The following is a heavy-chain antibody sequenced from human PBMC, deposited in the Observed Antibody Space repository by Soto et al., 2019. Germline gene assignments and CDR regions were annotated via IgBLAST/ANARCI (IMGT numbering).Heavy chain of an antibody. CDR2: IDPSDSYT. CDR1: GYSFTSYW. D-gene: IGHD6-13*01. CDR3: ARLNSIAAAGRAIYYYYYYGVDV. Sequence: GESLKISCKGSGYSFTSYWISWVRQMPGKGLEWMGRIDPSDSYTNYSPSFQGHVTISADKSISTAYLQWSSLKASDTAMYYCARLNSIAAAGRAIYYYYYYGVDVWGQGTTVTVSS. J-gene: IGHJ6*02. V-gene: IGHV5-10-1*01.